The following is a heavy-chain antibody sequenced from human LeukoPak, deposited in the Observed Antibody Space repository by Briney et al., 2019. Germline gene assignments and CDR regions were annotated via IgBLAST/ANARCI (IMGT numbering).Heavy chain of an antibody. CDR2: IYSGGSA. D-gene: IGHD3-3*01. Sequence: GGSLRLSCAASGLTVSANYMNWVRQASGKGLEWISVIYSGGSAYYADSVKGRFIISRDTSKNTLYLQMNCVRAEDTAVYYCASGYYGYFDHWGQGTLVTVSS. CDR3: ASGYYGYFDH. V-gene: IGHV3-66*02. J-gene: IGHJ4*02. CDR1: GLTVSANY.